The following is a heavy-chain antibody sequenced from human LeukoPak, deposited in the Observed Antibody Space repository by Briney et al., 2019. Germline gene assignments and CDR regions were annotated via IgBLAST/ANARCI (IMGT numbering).Heavy chain of an antibody. D-gene: IGHD3-22*01. J-gene: IGHJ6*02. CDR3: ARDPHPLDHYYDSSDGMDV. CDR1: GGSISSSSYY. Sequence: SETLSLTCTVSGGSISSSSYYWGWIRQPPGKGLEWIGSIYYSGSTYYNPSLKSRVTISVDTSKNQFSLKLSSVTAADTAVYYCARDPHPLDHYYDSSDGMDVWGQGTTVTVSS. V-gene: IGHV4-39*02. CDR2: IYYSGST.